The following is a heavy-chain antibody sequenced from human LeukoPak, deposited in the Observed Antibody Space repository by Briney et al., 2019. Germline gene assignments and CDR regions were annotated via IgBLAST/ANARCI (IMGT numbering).Heavy chain of an antibody. CDR1: GGTFSSYA. D-gene: IGHD3-22*01. V-gene: IGHV1-69*01. CDR2: IIPIFGTA. J-gene: IGHJ6*03. Sequence: SVKVSCKDSGGTFSSYATSWVRQAPGQGLEWMGGIIPIFGTANYAQKFQGRVTITADESTSTAYMELSSLRSEDTAVYYCARGHPQAHSSGYYFLYYYYMDVWGKGTTVTVSS. CDR3: ARGHPQAHSSGYYFLYYYYMDV.